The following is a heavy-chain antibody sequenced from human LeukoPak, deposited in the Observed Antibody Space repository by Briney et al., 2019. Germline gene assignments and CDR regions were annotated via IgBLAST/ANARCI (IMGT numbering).Heavy chain of an antibody. CDR2: IIPIFGTA. CDR3: ARVLDRRLMWVSDDLYGMDV. J-gene: IGHJ6*02. Sequence: ASVKVSCKASGGTFSSYAISWVRQAPGQGLEWMGGIIPIFGTANYAQKLQGRVTITADESTSTAYMELRSLRSEDTAVYSCARVLDRRLMWVSDDLYGMDVWGQGTTVTVSS. CDR1: GGTFSSYA. V-gene: IGHV1-69*01. D-gene: IGHD3-3*01.